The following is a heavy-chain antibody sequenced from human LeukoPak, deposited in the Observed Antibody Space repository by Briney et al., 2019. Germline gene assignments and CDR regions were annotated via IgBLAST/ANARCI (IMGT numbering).Heavy chain of an antibody. CDR3: ARVRDLLWFGEFNHDNWFDP. J-gene: IGHJ5*02. CDR2: IYHSGST. D-gene: IGHD3-10*01. CDR1: GGSISSSNW. V-gene: IGHV4-4*02. Sequence: SGTLSLTCAVSGGSISSSNWWNWVRQPPGKGLEWIGEIYHSGSTNYNPSLKSRATISVDKSKNQFSLKLSSVTAADTAVYYCARVRDLLWFGEFNHDNWFDPWGQGTLVTVSS.